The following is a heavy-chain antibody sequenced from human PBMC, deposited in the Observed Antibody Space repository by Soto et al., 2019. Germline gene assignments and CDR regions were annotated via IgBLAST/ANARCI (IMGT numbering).Heavy chain of an antibody. CDR2: IYYSGST. Sequence: SETLSLTCTVSGGSISSGGYYWSWIRQHPGKGLEWIGYIYYSGSTYYNPSLRSRVTISVDTSKNQFSLKLSSVTAADTAVYYCARVLVSWFDPWGQGTLVTVSS. J-gene: IGHJ5*02. D-gene: IGHD1-26*01. CDR3: ARVLVSWFDP. V-gene: IGHV4-31*03. CDR1: GGSISSGGYY.